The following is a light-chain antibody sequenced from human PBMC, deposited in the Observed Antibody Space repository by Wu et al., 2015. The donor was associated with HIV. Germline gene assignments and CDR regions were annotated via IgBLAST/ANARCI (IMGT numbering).Light chain of an antibody. Sequence: EILLTQSPATLSLSPGQRATLSCRASQSVNSYLAWYQQKPGQAPRLLIYDASNRAAGIPARFSGSGSGTDFTLTINSLEAEDFAVYSCQQYSSSPITFGQGTRLEIQ. J-gene: IGKJ5*01. CDR1: QSVNSY. CDR2: DAS. CDR3: QQYSSSPIT. V-gene: IGKV3-11*01.